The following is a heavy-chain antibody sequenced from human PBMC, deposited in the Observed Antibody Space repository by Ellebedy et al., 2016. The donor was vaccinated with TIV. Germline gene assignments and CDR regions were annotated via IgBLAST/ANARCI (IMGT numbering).Heavy chain of an antibody. J-gene: IGHJ2*01. V-gene: IGHV4-34*01. CDR1: GGSFSGYY. D-gene: IGHD4-17*01. CDR3: ARHLYGDYVWYFDL. Sequence: SETLSLTCAVYGGSFSGYYWSWIRQPPGKGLEWIGEINHSGSTNYNPSLKSRVTISVDTSKNQFSLKLSSVTAADTAVYYCARHLYGDYVWYFDLWGRGTLVTVSS. CDR2: INHSGST.